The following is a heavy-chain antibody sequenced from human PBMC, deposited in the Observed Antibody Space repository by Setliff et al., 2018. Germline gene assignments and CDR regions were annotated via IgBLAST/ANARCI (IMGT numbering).Heavy chain of an antibody. CDR3: ARVRTPYYSSGWLKYFHY. J-gene: IGHJ4*02. CDR2: ISGSGSIT. V-gene: IGHV3-23*01. Sequence: GGSLRLSCAASGLTFSIYAMSWARQAPGKGLEWVSVISGSGSITYQADSVKGRFTISKDNARNTLSLQMNSLRPDDAAVYYCARVRTPYYSSGWLKYFHYWGQGTLVTVSS. D-gene: IGHD6-19*01. CDR1: GLTFSIYA.